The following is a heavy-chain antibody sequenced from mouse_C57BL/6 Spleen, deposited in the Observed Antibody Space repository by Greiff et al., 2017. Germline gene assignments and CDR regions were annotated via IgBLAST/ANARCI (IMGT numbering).Heavy chain of an antibody. D-gene: IGHD2-5*01. V-gene: IGHV5-9-1*02. CDR2: ISSGGDYI. Sequence: EVKLVQSGEGLVKPGGSLKLSCAASGFTFSSYAMSWVRQTPEKRLEWVAYISSGGDYIYYADTVKGRFTITRDNASNTLYLQMSSLKSEDTAMYYCTSDGSNYEAMDYWGQGTSVTVSS. CDR1: GFTFSSYA. J-gene: IGHJ4*01. CDR3: TSDGSNYEAMDY.